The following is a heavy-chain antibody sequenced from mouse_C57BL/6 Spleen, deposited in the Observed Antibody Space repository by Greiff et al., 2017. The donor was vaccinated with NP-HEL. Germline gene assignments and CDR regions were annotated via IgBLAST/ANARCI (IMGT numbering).Heavy chain of an antibody. CDR1: GYTFTDYY. V-gene: IGHV1-26*01. D-gene: IGHD2-2*01. CDR2: INPNNGGT. CDR3: AREKEYGYDDA. J-gene: IGHJ3*01. Sequence: VQLQQSGPELVKPGASVKISCKASGYTFTDYYMNWVKQSHGKSLEWIGDINPNNGGTSYNQKFKGKATLTVDKSSSTAYMELRSLTSEDSAVYYCAREKEYGYDDAWGQGTLVTVSA.